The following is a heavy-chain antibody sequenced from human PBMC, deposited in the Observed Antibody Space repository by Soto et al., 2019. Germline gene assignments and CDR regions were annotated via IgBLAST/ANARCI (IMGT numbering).Heavy chain of an antibody. CDR3: TGGGPGHPFDY. J-gene: IGHJ4*02. CDR2: IHYTGST. D-gene: IGHD7-27*01. CDR1: GLSITSHH. Sequence: QVQLQESGPGLVKPSETLSLTGNVSGLSITSHHWTWIWQPPGKGLEWIGNIHYTGSTHSSPSLKSRVIISLDTSENPSSLKLYSVPTADTAVYYCTGGGPGHPFDYWGQGTPVTVSS. V-gene: IGHV4-59*11.